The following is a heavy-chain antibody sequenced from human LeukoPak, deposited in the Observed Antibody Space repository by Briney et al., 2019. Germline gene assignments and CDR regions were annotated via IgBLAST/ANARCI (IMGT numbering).Heavy chain of an antibody. V-gene: IGHV3-30*04. CDR2: ISYDGSNK. D-gene: IGHD6-19*01. CDR3: ARAGSSHFIYSSGWYAFDY. Sequence: HPGGSLRLSCAASGFTFSSYAMHWVRQAPGKGLEWVAVISYDGSNKYYADSVKGRFTISRDNSKNTLYLQMNSLRAEDTAVYYCARAGSSHFIYSSGWYAFDYWGQGTLVTVSS. CDR1: GFTFSSYA. J-gene: IGHJ4*02.